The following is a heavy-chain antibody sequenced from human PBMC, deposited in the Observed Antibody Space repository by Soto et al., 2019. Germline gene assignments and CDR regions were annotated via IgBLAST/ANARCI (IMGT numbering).Heavy chain of an antibody. CDR3: ARDKDWAFDY. CDR1: GFTFSSYS. V-gene: IGHV3-48*03. CDR2: IFTTGTTI. J-gene: IGHJ4*02. D-gene: IGHD3-9*01. Sequence: XXSLRLSCVASGFTFSSYSIVWVRQAPGKGLEWVSYIFTTGTTIYYADSVKGRFTVSRDNAKNSLFLLLNSLRAEDTAVYYCARDKDWAFDYWGQGTLVTVSS.